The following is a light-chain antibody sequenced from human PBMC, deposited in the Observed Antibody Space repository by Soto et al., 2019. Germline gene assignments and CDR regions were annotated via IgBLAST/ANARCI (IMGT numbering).Light chain of an antibody. V-gene: IGLV2-23*01. CDR1: SDDVGAYNS. J-gene: IGLJ1*01. CDR2: KGT. Sequence: QTALAQPASVAGSPGQSITISCTGTSDDVGAYNSVSWYQQLPHKAPQVILYKGTQRPSGVSSRFSGSSSGNAASLIISGLLADDEADYFFSSSAPESPYVFGTGTKVTDL. CDR3: SSSAPESPYV.